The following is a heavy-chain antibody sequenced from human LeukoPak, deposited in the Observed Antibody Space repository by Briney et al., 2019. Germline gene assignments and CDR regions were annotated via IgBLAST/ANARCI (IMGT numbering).Heavy chain of an antibody. CDR2: VHLSGST. D-gene: IGHD5-12*01. Sequence: SETLSLTCTIYNGSFSNYYWSWIRQSPGKGLEWIGDVHLSGSTNYSPSLKSRVSLSLDPSKNQFSLNLNSVTAADTAMYYCARLNGPRLANDYWGQGTLVTVSS. J-gene: IGHJ4*02. CDR1: NGSFSNYY. V-gene: IGHV4-34*01. CDR3: ARLNGPRLANDY.